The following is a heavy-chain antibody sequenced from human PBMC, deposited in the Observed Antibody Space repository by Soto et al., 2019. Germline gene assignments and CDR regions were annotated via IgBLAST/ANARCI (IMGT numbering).Heavy chain of an antibody. CDR1: GFVFSSYG. D-gene: IGHD4-17*01. J-gene: IGHJ2*01. CDR2: ISYDGSDK. Sequence: QVQLVESGGGVVQPGRSLRLSCAASGFVFSSYGMHWVRQAPGKGLEWVSLISYDGSDKYYADYVKGRFTISRDNSKNTLSLQMSSLRAEDTALYYCAKALTTGYWYFDLWGRGTLVTVSS. CDR3: AKALTTGYWYFDL. V-gene: IGHV3-30*18.